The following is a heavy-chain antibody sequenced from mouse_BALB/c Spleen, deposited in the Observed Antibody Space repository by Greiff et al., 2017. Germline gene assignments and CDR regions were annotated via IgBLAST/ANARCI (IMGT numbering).Heavy chain of an antibody. CDR3: VRGDGPYFDD. J-gene: IGHJ2*01. V-gene: IGHV10S3*01. CDR1: GFTFNTNA. D-gene: IGHD2-3*01. CDR2: IRSKCNNYAT. Sequence: EAAGGLVQPKGSLTLSCAASGFTFNTNAMNWFLQAPGKGLEWVARIRSKCNNYATYYADSVKDRFTIYRDDSQSMLYLPMNNLKTEDRAMYYCVRGDGPYFDDWGQGTTLTVSS.